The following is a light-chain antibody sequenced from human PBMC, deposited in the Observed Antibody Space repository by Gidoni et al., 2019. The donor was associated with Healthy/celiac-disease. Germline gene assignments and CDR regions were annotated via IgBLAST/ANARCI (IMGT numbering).Light chain of an antibody. CDR3: QQSYSTPRT. CDR2: AAS. V-gene: IGKV1-39*01. J-gene: IGKJ3*01. CDR1: QSISSY. Sequence: DSQMAQLPSSLSASVGDRVTITCRASQSISSYLNWYQQKPGKAPKLLIYAASSLQSGVPSRFSGSGSGTDFTLTISSLQPEDFATYYCQQSYSTPRTFGPGTKVDIK.